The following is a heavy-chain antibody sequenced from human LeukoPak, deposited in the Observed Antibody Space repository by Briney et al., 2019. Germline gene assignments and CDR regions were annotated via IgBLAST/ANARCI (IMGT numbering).Heavy chain of an antibody. Sequence: ASVKVSCKASGYTFTGYYMHWVRQDPGQGLEWMGWINPNSGGTNYAQKFQGWVTMTRDTSISTAYMELSGLRSDDTAVYYCARDLGYCSGGSCYWGYYFDYWGQGTLVTVSS. V-gene: IGHV1-2*04. CDR2: INPNSGGT. CDR3: ARDLGYCSGGSCYWGYYFDY. J-gene: IGHJ4*02. D-gene: IGHD2-15*01. CDR1: GYTFTGYY.